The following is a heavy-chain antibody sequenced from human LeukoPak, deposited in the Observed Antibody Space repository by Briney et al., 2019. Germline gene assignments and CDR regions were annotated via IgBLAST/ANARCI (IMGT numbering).Heavy chain of an antibody. CDR2: INPSGGST. CDR1: GYTFTSYY. Sequence: GASVKVSCKASGYTFTSYYMHWVRQAPGQGLEWMGIINPSGGSTSYAQKFQGRVTMTRDTSTSTVYMELSSLRSEDTAVYYCARGRAWYYDFWSGSSYGMDVWGQGTTVTVSS. CDR3: ARGRAWYYDFWSGSSYGMDV. V-gene: IGHV1-46*01. D-gene: IGHD3-3*01. J-gene: IGHJ6*02.